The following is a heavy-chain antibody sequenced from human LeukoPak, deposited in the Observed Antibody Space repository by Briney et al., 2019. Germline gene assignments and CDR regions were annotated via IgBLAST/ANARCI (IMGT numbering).Heavy chain of an antibody. D-gene: IGHD3-22*01. Sequence: GESLKISCKCSGYSFTSYWIGWVRPVPGKGVEGRGIIYPGASDTRYSPSFQGQVTISADKSISTAYLQWSSLKASDTAMYYCARGPHSGYRVDYWGQGTLVTVSS. J-gene: IGHJ4*02. V-gene: IGHV5-51*01. CDR1: GYSFTSYW. CDR2: IYPGASDT. CDR3: ARGPHSGYRVDY.